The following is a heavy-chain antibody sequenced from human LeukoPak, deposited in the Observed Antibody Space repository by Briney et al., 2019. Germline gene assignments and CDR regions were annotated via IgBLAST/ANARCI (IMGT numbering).Heavy chain of an antibody. CDR2: IYSGGST. CDR1: GFTVSSNY. D-gene: IGHD5-24*01. V-gene: IGHV3-53*01. Sequence: PGGSLRLSCAASGFTVSSNYMSWVRHAPGKGLEWVSVIYSGGSTYYADSVKGRFTISRDNSKNTLYLQMNSLRAEDTAVYYCAKDRDGYNPDYWGQGTLVTVSS. J-gene: IGHJ4*02. CDR3: AKDRDGYNPDY.